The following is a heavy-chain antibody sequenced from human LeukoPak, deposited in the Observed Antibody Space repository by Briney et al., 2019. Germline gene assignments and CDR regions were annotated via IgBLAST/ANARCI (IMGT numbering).Heavy chain of an antibody. V-gene: IGHV1-3*03. CDR1: GYTFTSYA. CDR2: INAGNGNT. D-gene: IGHD6-13*01. CDR3: ARALAGYYFDY. J-gene: IGHJ4*02. Sequence: GGSLRLSCAASGYTFTSYAMHWVRQAPGQRLEWMGWINAGNGNTKYSQEFQGRVTITRDTSASTAYMELSSLRSEDMAVYYCARALAGYYFDYWGQGTLVTVSS.